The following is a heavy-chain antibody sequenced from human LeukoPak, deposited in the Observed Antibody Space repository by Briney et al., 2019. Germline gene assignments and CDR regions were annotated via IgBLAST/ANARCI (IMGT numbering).Heavy chain of an antibody. CDR3: VRGGVTTF. D-gene: IGHD4-17*01. CDR1: GFTLSSYW. Sequence: PGGSLRLSCAASGFTLSSYWMSWVRQAPGKGLEWVANIKNDGSEKYYVDSVKGRFIISRDNAKNSLDLQMNSLRAEDTAVYYCVRGGVTTFWGQGTLVTVSS. V-gene: IGHV3-7*01. J-gene: IGHJ4*02. CDR2: IKNDGSEK.